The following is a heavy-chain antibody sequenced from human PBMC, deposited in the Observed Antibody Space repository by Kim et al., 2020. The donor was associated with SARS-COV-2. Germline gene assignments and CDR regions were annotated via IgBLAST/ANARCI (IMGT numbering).Heavy chain of an antibody. J-gene: IGHJ4*02. V-gene: IGHV1-3*01. CDR2: INAGNGNT. CDR1: GYTFTSYA. CDR3: AREDSSSWYFGIDY. Sequence: ASVKVSCKASGYTFTSYAMHWVRQAPGQRLEWMGWINAGNGNTKYSQNFQGIVTITRDTSASTAYMELSSLRSEDTAVYYCAREDSSSWYFGIDYWGQGTLVTVSS. D-gene: IGHD6-13*01.